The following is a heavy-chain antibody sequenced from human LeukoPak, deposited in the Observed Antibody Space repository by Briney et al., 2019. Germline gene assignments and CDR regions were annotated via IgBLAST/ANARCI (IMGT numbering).Heavy chain of an antibody. J-gene: IGHJ4*02. CDR1: GGSFSGYY. CDR2: INHSGSS. V-gene: IGHV4-34*01. Sequence: PSETLSLTCAVYGGSFSGYYWSWIRPPPGKGLEWIGEINHSGSSNYNPSLKSRVTISVDTSKNQFSLKLSSVTAADTAVYYCARGRWSGYYFDYWGQGTLVTVSS. D-gene: IGHD3-3*01. CDR3: ARGRWSGYYFDY.